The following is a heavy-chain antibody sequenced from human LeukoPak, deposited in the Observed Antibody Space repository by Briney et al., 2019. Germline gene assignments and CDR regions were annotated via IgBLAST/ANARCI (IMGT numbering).Heavy chain of an antibody. J-gene: IGHJ4*02. Sequence: ASVKVSCKASGGTFSSYAISWVRQAPGQGLEWMGGIIPIFGTANYAQKFQGRVTITADGSTSTAYMELSSLRSEDTAVYYCARAGVTMIVVDYFDYWGQGTLVTVSS. CDR2: IIPIFGTA. CDR1: GGTFSSYA. V-gene: IGHV1-69*13. CDR3: ARAGVTMIVVDYFDY. D-gene: IGHD3-22*01.